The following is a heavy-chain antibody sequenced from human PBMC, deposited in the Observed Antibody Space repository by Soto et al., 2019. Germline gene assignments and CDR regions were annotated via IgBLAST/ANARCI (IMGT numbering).Heavy chain of an antibody. J-gene: IGHJ3*02. Sequence: ASVKVSSKASGYTFTSYAMHWVRQAPGQRIEWMGWINAGNGNTKYSQKFQGRVTITRDTSASTAYMELSSLRSEDTAVYYCARDRASVGYDSYSTLAAFDIWGQGTMVTVSS. CDR3: ARDRASVGYDSYSTLAAFDI. CDR2: INAGNGNT. V-gene: IGHV1-3*01. D-gene: IGHD5-12*01. CDR1: GYTFTSYA.